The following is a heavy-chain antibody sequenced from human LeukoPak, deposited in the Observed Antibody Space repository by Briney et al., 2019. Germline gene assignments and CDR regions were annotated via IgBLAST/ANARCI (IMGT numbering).Heavy chain of an antibody. J-gene: IGHJ4*02. D-gene: IGHD5-18*01. CDR1: GGSVISTSYY. CDR3: ARQGFGYSFGW. Sequence: PSETLSLTCSVSGGSVISTSYYWAWIRQPPGKGLEWVGSIFYNRDTYYNPSLESRVTISVDTSKNQFSLKLTSVTAADTAVYYCARQGFGYSFGWWGQGTLV. V-gene: IGHV4-39*01. CDR2: IFYNRDT.